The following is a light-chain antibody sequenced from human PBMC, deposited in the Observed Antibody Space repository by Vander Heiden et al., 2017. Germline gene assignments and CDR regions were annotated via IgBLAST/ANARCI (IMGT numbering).Light chain of an antibody. CDR2: NNN. V-gene: IGLV1-44*01. J-gene: IGLJ3*02. Sequence: QSVLTQPPSASGTPGQRVTISCYGNSSNTEGHPVTWYQQFPGAAPQLLMSNNNQRPSGVPDRFSGSKSGTSASLAISGLQSDDEADYYCAAWEDSLNGPVFGGGTKLTVL. CDR3: AAWEDSLNGPV. CDR1: SSNTEGHP.